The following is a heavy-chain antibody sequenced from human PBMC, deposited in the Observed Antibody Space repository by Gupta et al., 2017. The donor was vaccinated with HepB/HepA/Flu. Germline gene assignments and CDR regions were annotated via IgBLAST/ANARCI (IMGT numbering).Heavy chain of an antibody. CDR2: SRNKGLRYST. V-gene: IGHV3-72*01. CDR3: ARSYCTREYCPGGDYFDF. J-gene: IGHJ4*02. D-gene: IGHD2-8*01. Sequence: EVQLVESGGGLVQSGGSLRLSCAVSGFTFGDHYLDWVRQAPGKGLEWIARSRNKGLRYSTEYAASVKGRVTISRGESENSLYLDMSSVTTEDTAIYYCARSYCTREYCPGGDYFDFWGQGTVVTVSS. CDR1: GFTFGDHY.